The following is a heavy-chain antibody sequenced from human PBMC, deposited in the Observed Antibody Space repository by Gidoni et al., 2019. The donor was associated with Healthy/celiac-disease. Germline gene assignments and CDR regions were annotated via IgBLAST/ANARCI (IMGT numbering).Heavy chain of an antibody. V-gene: IGHV3-11*01. D-gene: IGHD2-21*02. Sequence: QVQLVESGGGLVKPGGSLRLSCAASGFTFSDYYMSWIRQAPGKGLEWVSYISSSGSTIYYADSVKGRFTISRDNAKNSLYLQMNSLRAEDTAVYYCASSMWHIVVVTAVDAFDIWGQGTMVTVSS. CDR1: GFTFSDYY. CDR3: ASSMWHIVVVTAVDAFDI. J-gene: IGHJ3*02. CDR2: ISSSGSTI.